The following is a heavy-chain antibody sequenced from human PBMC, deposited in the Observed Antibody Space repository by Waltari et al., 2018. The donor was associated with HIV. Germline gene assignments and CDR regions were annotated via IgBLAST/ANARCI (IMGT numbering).Heavy chain of an antibody. V-gene: IGHV4-34*02. CDR2: INPRGRT. CDR3: AREGLSGYYPFDY. J-gene: IGHJ4*02. D-gene: IGHD3-22*01. Sequence: QVQLQQWGAGLLKPSETLSLRCGVYDGSFSGYYWSWIRQPPGKGLEWIGEINPRGRTNYNPSLKSRVTISLDTSRNQLSLKLTSVTAADTAVYYCAREGLSGYYPFDYWGQGTLVTVSS. CDR1: DGSFSGYY.